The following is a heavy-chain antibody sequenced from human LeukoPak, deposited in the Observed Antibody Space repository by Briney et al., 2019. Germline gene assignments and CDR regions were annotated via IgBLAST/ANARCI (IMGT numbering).Heavy chain of an antibody. V-gene: IGHV4-31*03. CDR3: AREYCSGGSCYSAFDI. CDR1: GGSISSGGYY. D-gene: IGHD2-15*01. CDR2: IYYSGST. J-gene: IGHJ3*02. Sequence: TSQTLSLTCTVSGGSISSGGYYWSWIRQYPGKGLEWIGYIYYSGSTNYNPSLKSRVTISVDTSKNQFSLKLSSVTAADTAVYYCAREYCSGGSCYSAFDIWGQGTMVTVSS.